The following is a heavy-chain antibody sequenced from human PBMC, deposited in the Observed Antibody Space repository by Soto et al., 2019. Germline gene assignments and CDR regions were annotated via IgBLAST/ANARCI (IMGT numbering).Heavy chain of an antibody. CDR1: GGTFSSYA. CDR3: ASHPVPYYYFGMDV. CDR2: IIPIFGTA. J-gene: IGHJ6*02. D-gene: IGHD2-2*01. V-gene: IGHV1-69*13. Sequence: SVKVSCKASGGTFSSYALSWVRQAPGQGLEWMGGIIPIFGTADYAQKFQGRVTITADDSTSTAYMELSSLRSEDTAVYYCASHPVPYYYFGMDVWGQGTTVTVSS.